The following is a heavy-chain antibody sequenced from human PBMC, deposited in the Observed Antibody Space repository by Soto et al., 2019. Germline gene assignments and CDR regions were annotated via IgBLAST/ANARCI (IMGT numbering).Heavy chain of an antibody. CDR3: ARRTTVVGMDV. CDR1: VYSFSSYY. Sequence: XSVKVSCKASVYSFSSYYLHWVRQAPGQGLEWMGIINPSGGNTNYAHKFQGRVSMTRDTSTSTVYMELSSLRSEDTAVYYCARRTTVVGMDVWGQGTTVTVSS. D-gene: IGHD4-4*01. CDR2: INPSGGNT. J-gene: IGHJ6*02. V-gene: IGHV1-46*01.